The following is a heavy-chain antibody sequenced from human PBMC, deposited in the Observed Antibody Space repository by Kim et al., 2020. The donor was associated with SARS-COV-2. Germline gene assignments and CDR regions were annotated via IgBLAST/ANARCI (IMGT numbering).Heavy chain of an antibody. J-gene: IGHJ4*02. CDR1: GFPFSTYA. CDR3: ARGGMISGYSFDY. CDR2: ISDTAVFR. Sequence: GGSLRLSCAASGFPFSTYAMSWVRQAPGRGLEWVSAISDTAVFRFYADSVKGRFTSSRDNSKNTVHLQMNSLRAEDTAVYYCARGGMISGYSFDYWGQGT. V-gene: IGHV3-23*01. D-gene: IGHD5-12*01.